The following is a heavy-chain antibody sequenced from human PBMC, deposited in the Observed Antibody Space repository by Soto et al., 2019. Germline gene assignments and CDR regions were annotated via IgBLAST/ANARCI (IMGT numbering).Heavy chain of an antibody. V-gene: IGHV4-39*01. CDR1: GGSISSSSYY. CDR3: ARRGYYYDSSGYPSVWY. D-gene: IGHD3-22*01. J-gene: IGHJ4*02. Sequence: SETLSLTCTASGGSISSSSYYWGWIRQPPGKGLEWIGSIYYSGSTYYNPSLKSRVTISVDTSKNQFSLKLSSVTAADTAVYYCARRGYYYDSSGYPSVWYWGQGTLVTVS. CDR2: IYYSGST.